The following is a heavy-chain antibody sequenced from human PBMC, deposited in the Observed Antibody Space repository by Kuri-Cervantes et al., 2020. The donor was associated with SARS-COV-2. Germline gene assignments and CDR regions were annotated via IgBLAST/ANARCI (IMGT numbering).Heavy chain of an antibody. V-gene: IGHV3-11*04. J-gene: IGHJ4*02. D-gene: IGHD4-23*01. CDR2: ISSSGSTI. Sequence: GGSLSLSCAASGFTFSDYYMSWIRQAPGKGLEWVSYISSSGSTIYYADSVKGRFTISRDNAKNSLYLQMNSLRAEDTAVYYCATPAPEYGGNSGGWVFWGQGTLVTVSS. CDR3: ATPAPEYGGNSGGWVF. CDR1: GFTFSDYY.